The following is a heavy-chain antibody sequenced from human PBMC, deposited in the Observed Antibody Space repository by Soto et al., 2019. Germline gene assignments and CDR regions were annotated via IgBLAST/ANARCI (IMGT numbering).Heavy chain of an antibody. D-gene: IGHD2-8*01. CDR1: GASISSGSYY. CDR2: VYYSGIT. Sequence: QVQLQESGPGLVKPSETLSLTCTVSGASISSGSYYWSWIRQPPGKGLEWIGYVYYSGITTCNPSRKGRVTISIDTSKNQFSLKLTAVTTADTAVYYCARVGMVYAPRSSFYYGLDGWGQGTTVTVSS. V-gene: IGHV4-61*01. CDR3: ARVGMVYAPRSSFYYGLDG. J-gene: IGHJ6*02.